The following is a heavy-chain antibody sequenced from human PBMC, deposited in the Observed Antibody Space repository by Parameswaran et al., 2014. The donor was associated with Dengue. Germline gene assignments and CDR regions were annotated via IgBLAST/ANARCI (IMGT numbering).Heavy chain of an antibody. CDR2: INHSGST. Sequence: RWIRQPPGKGLEWIGEINHSGSTNYNPSLKSRVTISVDTSKNQFSLKLSSVTAADTAVYYCATLAAAGPYFDYWGQGTLVTVSS. V-gene: IGHV4-34*01. J-gene: IGHJ4*02. CDR3: ATLAAAGPYFDY. D-gene: IGHD6-13*01.